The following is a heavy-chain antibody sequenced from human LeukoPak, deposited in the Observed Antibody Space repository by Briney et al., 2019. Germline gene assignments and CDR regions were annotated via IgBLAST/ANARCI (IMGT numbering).Heavy chain of an antibody. CDR3: ARDKGARITMIVVPGGAFDI. D-gene: IGHD3-22*01. CDR2: FHNSGNT. Sequence: SETLSLTCTVSGDSMTNTIYYWAWIRQPPGKGLEWIGTFHNSGNTFYDPSLKSRVTMSVDTSKNQFSLKLSSVTAADTAVYYCARDKGARITMIVVPGGAFDIWGQGTMVTVSS. CDR1: GDSMTNTIYY. V-gene: IGHV4-39*07. J-gene: IGHJ3*02.